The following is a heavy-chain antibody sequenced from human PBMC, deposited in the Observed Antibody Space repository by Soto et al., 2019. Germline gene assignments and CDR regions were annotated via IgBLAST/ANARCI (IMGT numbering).Heavy chain of an antibody. CDR2: ISGSGGST. V-gene: IGHV3-23*01. D-gene: IGHD6-19*01. Sequence: GGSLRLSCAASGFTFSSYAMSWVRQAPGKGPEWVSAISGSGGSTYYADSVKGRFTISRDNSKNTLYLQMNSLSAEDTAVYYSAKGSWLDPHWGQGTLVTVSS. CDR3: AKGSWLDPH. CDR1: GFTFSSYA. J-gene: IGHJ4*02.